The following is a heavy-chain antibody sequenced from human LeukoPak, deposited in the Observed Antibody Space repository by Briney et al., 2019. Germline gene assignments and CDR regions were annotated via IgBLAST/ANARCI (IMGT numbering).Heavy chain of an antibody. J-gene: IGHJ3*02. Sequence: GASVKVSCKASGSTFTSYDINWVRQATGQGLEWMGWMNPNSGNTGYAQKFQGRVTMTRNTSITTAYMELSSLRSEDTAVYYCARGKYYDRYAFDIWGQGTMVTVSS. CDR2: MNPNSGNT. V-gene: IGHV1-8*01. CDR1: GSTFTSYD. CDR3: ARGKYYDRYAFDI. D-gene: IGHD3-16*01.